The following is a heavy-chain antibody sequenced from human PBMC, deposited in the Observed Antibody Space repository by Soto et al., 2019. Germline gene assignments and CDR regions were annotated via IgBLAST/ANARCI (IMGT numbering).Heavy chain of an antibody. Sequence: AASAKVSCKASGYSFKDHYMHWVRQAPGRGLEWVGIINPSGEHTNYAQQFRGRVAMTRDTSTSTAYMELRSLRSYDTAVYCGARISCKGGSCYFDFDHWGQGTPVTVSS. CDR2: INPSGEHT. CDR3: ARISCKGGSCYFDFDH. V-gene: IGHV1-46*02. D-gene: IGHD2-15*01. J-gene: IGHJ4*02. CDR1: GYSFKDHY.